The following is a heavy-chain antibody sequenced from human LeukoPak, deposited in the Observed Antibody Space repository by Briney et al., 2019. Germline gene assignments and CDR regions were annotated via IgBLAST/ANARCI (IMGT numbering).Heavy chain of an antibody. CDR1: GFTLSSYS. D-gene: IGHD1/OR15-1a*01. Sequence: GGSLRLSCAASGFTLSSYSMNWVRQAPGKGLEWVSYISSSSTHIYYADSVKGRFTISRDNARNSLYLQMNSLRAEDTAIYYCARGPLNTFGVDAWGHGTTVTVSS. V-gene: IGHV3-21*01. J-gene: IGHJ6*02. CDR2: ISSSSTHI. CDR3: ARGPLNTFGVDA.